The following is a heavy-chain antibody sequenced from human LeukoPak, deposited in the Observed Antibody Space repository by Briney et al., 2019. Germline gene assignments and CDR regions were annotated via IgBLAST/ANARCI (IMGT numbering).Heavy chain of an antibody. V-gene: IGHV7-4-1*02. CDR3: ARDRGGQWLIPNFDY. CDR1: GYTFTSYA. J-gene: IGHJ4*02. CDR2: INTNTGNP. D-gene: IGHD6-19*01. Sequence: GASVKVSCKASGYTFTSYAMNWVRQAPGQGLEWMGWINTNTGNPTYAQDFTGRFVFSLDTSVSTAYLEITSLKTEDTAVYYCARDRGGQWLIPNFDYWGQGTLVTVSS.